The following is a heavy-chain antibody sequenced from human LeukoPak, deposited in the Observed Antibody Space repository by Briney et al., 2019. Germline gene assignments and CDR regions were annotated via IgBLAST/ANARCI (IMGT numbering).Heavy chain of an antibody. Sequence: GGSLRLSCAASGFTFSSYEMNWVRQAPGKGLEWVSYVSSSGSTIYYADSVKGRFTISRDNAKNSLYLQMNSLRAEDTAVYYCARTTYYYDSSGYYSLVGFDYWGQGTLVTVSS. J-gene: IGHJ4*02. D-gene: IGHD3-22*01. V-gene: IGHV3-48*03. CDR3: ARTTYYYDSSGYYSLVGFDY. CDR1: GFTFSSYE. CDR2: VSSSGSTI.